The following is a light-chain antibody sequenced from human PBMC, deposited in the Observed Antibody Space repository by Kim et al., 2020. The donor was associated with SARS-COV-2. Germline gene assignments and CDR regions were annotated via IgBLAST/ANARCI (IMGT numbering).Light chain of an antibody. CDR1: QSISSY. CDR2: AAS. J-gene: IGKJ2*01. CDR3: QQGYSTPRT. V-gene: IGKV1-39*01. Sequence: DIQMTQSPSSLSASVGDRVTITCRASQSISSYLHWYQQKPGKAPNLLIFAASSLQSGVPSRFSGSGSGTDFTLTISSLQPEDFATYYCQQGYSTPRTFGQGTKREI.